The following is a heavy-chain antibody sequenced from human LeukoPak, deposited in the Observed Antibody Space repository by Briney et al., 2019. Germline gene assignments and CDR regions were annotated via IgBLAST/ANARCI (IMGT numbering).Heavy chain of an antibody. CDR3: ARVGHVAAGIPFDY. J-gene: IGHJ4*02. D-gene: IGHD6-13*01. CDR2: IYYSGST. CDR1: GGSISSGDYY. Sequence: SQTLSLTCTVSGGSISSGDYYWSWIRQPPGKGLEWIGYIYYSGSTNYNPSLKSRVTISVDTSKNQFSLKLSSVTAADTAVYYCARVGHVAAGIPFDYWGQGTLVTVSS. V-gene: IGHV4-61*08.